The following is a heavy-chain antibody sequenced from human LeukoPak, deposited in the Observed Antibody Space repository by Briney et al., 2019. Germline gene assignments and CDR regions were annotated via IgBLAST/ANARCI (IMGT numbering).Heavy chain of an antibody. D-gene: IGHD4-11*01. Sequence: GGSLRLSCAASGFTFSSYGMHWVRQAPGKGLEWVAVISYDGSNKYYADSVKGRFTISRDNSKNTLYLQMNSLRAEDTAVYYCAKDMGGDYRIDYWGQGALVTVS. CDR1: GFTFSSYG. J-gene: IGHJ4*02. CDR2: ISYDGSNK. CDR3: AKDMGGDYRIDY. V-gene: IGHV3-30*18.